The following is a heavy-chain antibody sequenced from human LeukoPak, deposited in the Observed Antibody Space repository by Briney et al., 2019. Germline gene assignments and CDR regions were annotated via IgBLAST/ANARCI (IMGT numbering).Heavy chain of an antibody. D-gene: IGHD3-10*01. Sequence: SETLSLTCTVSSGSISSSNYYWGWIRQPPGKGLEWLGNIFHSGSTYYNPSLKSRVTISVDTSKNQFSLKLSSVTAADTAVYYCARAPITMVRGVIIHNWFDPWGQGTLVTVSS. CDR1: SGSISSSNYY. CDR3: ARAPITMVRGVIIHNWFDP. J-gene: IGHJ5*02. V-gene: IGHV4-39*07. CDR2: IFHSGST.